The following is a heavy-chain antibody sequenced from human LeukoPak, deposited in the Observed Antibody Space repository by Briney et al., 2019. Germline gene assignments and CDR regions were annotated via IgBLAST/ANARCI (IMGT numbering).Heavy chain of an antibody. CDR1: GFTFSSYA. CDR3: ARDEAAADLYYYYYGMDV. V-gene: IGHV3-30-3*01. Sequence: GGSLRLSCAASGFTFSSYAMHWVRQAPGKGLEWVAVISYDGSNKYYADSVKGRFTISRDNSKNTLYLQMNSLRAEDTAVYYCARDEAAADLYYYYYGMDVWGQGTTVTVPS. D-gene: IGHD6-13*01. J-gene: IGHJ6*02. CDR2: ISYDGSNK.